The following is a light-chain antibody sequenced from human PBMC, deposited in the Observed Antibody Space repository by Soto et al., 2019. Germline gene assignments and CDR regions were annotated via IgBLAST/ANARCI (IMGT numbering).Light chain of an antibody. CDR2: DAS. CDR3: QQRNNWPLT. Sequence: EIVLTQSPASLSLSPGERATLSCRASQSVSSYLAWYQQKPGRAPRLLMYDASNRATGIPARFSGSGSGTDFTLTISSLEPEAFAVYYCQQRNNWPLTFGGGTKVEIK. J-gene: IGKJ4*01. V-gene: IGKV3-11*01. CDR1: QSVSSY.